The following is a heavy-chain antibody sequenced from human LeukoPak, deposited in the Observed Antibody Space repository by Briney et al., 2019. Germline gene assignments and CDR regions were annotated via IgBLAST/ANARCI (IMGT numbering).Heavy chain of an antibody. J-gene: IGHJ4*02. CDR3: ARGVRKVLKVIDF. V-gene: IGHV3-21*01. CDR1: GFTFSSYA. CDR2: ISSTSLYL. Sequence: GGSLRLSCAASGFTFSSYAMHWVRQAPGKGLEWVASISSTSLYLYYADSVQGRFIISRDNANSSVYLQMHSLRADDTAVYFCARGVRKVLKVIDFWGPGTMVTVSS. D-gene: IGHD3-10*01.